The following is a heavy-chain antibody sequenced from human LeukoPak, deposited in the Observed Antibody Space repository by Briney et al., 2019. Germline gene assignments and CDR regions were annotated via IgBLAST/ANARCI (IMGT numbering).Heavy chain of an antibody. CDR1: GGSFSGYY. D-gene: IGHD3-3*01. CDR3: ARGDFWSGYYN. Sequence: KPSETLSLTCAVYGGSFSGYYWSWIRQPPGKGLEWIGEINHSGSTNYNPSLKSQVTISVDTSKNQFSLKLSSVTAADTAVYYCARGDFWSGYYNWGQGTLVTVSS. CDR2: INHSGST. J-gene: IGHJ4*02. V-gene: IGHV4-34*01.